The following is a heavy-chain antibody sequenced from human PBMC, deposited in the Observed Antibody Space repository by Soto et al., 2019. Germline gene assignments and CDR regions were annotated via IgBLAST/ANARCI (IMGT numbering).Heavy chain of an antibody. CDR1: GYTFTDYH. CDR3: ARGGRMTIFGVVKNGFES. J-gene: IGHJ3*01. CDR2: INPNSGGT. V-gene: IGHV1-2*04. Sequence: ASVKVSCKASGYTFTDYHMHWVRQAPGQGLEWMGWINPNSGGTNYAQKFQGWVTMTRDTSISTAYMELTSDDTAVYYCARGGRMTIFGVVKNGFESWGQ. D-gene: IGHD3-3*01.